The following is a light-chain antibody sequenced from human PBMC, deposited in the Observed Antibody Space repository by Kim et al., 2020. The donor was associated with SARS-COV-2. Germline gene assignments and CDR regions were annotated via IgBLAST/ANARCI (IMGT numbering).Light chain of an antibody. J-gene: IGLJ3*02. V-gene: IGLV2-14*01. CDR3: TSYTSISTWV. CDR2: DVS. CDR1: SGDVGGYNY. Sequence: QSALTQPASVSGSPGQSITISCTGTSGDVGGYNYVSWYQQHPGKAPKLMIYDVSKRPSGVSNRFSGSKSGNTASLTISGLHAEDEADYYCTSYTSISTWVFGGGTQLTVL.